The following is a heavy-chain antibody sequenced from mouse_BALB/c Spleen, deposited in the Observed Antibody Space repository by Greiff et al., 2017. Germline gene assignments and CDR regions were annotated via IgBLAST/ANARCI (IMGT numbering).Heavy chain of an antibody. J-gene: IGHJ3*01. Sequence: QVQLQQSGAELVRPGTSVKVSCKASGYAFTNYLIEWVKQRPGQGLEWIGVINPGSGGTNYNEKFKGKATLTADTSSSTAYMQLSSLTSEDSAIYYCARGRPLAYWGQGTLVTVSA. CDR3: ARGRPLAY. CDR2: INPGSGGT. CDR1: GYAFTNYL. V-gene: IGHV1-54*01.